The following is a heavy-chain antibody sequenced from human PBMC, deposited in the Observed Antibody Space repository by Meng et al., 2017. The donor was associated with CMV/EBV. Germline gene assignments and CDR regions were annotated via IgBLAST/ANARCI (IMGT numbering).Heavy chain of an antibody. Sequence: VPHQDWGAGLLQPSGTLSPTCAVYGGSFSGYYWSWIRQPPGKGLEWIGEINHSGSTNYNPSLKSRVTISVDTSKNQFSLKLSSVTAADTAVYYCARGSIAARLGLGDWGQGTLVTVSS. CDR2: INHSGST. J-gene: IGHJ4*02. D-gene: IGHD6-6*01. V-gene: IGHV4-34*01. CDR1: GGSFSGYY. CDR3: ARGSIAARLGLGD.